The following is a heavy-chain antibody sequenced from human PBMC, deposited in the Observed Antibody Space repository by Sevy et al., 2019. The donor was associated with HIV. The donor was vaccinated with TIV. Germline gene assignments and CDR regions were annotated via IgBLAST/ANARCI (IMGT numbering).Heavy chain of an antibody. CDR1: GGSISSSSYY. CDR3: ARGQWLVHDY. D-gene: IGHD6-19*01. Sequence: SEALSLTCTVSGGSISSSSYYWGWIRQPPGKGLEWIGSIYYSGRTYYNPSLKSRVTISVDTSKNQLSLKLSSVTAAYTAVYYCARGQWLVHDYWGQGTLVTVSS. CDR2: IYYSGRT. J-gene: IGHJ4*02. V-gene: IGHV4-39*01.